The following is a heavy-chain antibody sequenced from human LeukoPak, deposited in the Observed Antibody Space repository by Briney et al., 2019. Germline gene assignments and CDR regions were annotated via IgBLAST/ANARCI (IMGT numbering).Heavy chain of an antibody. CDR2: ISGSGGST. CDR1: GFTFSSSA. CDR3: AKDRLSRIAARPKSLDFDY. Sequence: GGSLRLSCAASGFTFSSSAMNWVRQAPGKGLEWVSAISGSGGSTYYADSVKGRFTISRDNSKNTLYLQMNSLRAEDTAVYYCAKDRLSRIAARPKSLDFDYWGQGTLVTVSS. V-gene: IGHV3-23*01. J-gene: IGHJ4*02. D-gene: IGHD6-6*01.